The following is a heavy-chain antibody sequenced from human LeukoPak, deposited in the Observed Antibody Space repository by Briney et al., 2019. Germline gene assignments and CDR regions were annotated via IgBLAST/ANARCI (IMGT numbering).Heavy chain of an antibody. Sequence: QPGGSLRLSCAASGFTVSGNYMRWVRQAPGKGLEWVSLIYSGGTTYYADSVKGRFTITRDNSKNTLYLQMNSLRPEDTAVYYCARDREGTWGQGTLVTVSS. V-gene: IGHV3-53*01. CDR1: GFTVSGNY. D-gene: IGHD1-26*01. CDR2: IYSGGTT. CDR3: ARDREGT. J-gene: IGHJ4*02.